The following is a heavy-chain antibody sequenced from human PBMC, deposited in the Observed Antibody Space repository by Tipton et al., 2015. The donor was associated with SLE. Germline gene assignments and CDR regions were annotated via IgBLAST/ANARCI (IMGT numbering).Heavy chain of an antibody. CDR3: ARASIAAAGYYFDY. D-gene: IGHD6-13*01. CDR1: GFTISTYA. J-gene: IGHJ4*02. V-gene: IGHV3-23*01. Sequence: SLRLSCAASGFTISTYAMSWVRQAPGKGLEWVSTISSSGHGTYYADFVKGRFTISRDNSKNTLYLQMNSLRAEDTAVCYCARASIAAAGYYFDYWGQGTLVTVSS. CDR2: ISSSGHGT.